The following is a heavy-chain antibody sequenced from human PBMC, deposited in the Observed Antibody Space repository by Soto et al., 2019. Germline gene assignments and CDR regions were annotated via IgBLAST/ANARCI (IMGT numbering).Heavy chain of an antibody. CDR2: IYYTGNT. CDR3: AGYPVVVVPAANYGLDV. D-gene: IGHD2-2*01. Sequence: QVQLQESGPGLVKPSQTLSLTCSVSGVSVSSDIYYWSWIRHHPGKGLEWIGYIYYTGNTYFNPSLGGRVTISLDTSKNHFSLRLRSVTPADTAVYYCAGYPVVVVPAANYGLDVWGQGTTVTVSS. J-gene: IGHJ6*02. V-gene: IGHV4-31*03. CDR1: GVSVSSDIYY.